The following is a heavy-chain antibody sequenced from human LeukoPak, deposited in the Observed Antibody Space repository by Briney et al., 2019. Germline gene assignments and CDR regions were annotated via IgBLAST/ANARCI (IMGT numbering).Heavy chain of an antibody. D-gene: IGHD5-18*01. CDR2: ISGRGDNT. CDR1: GFTFTSYA. CDR3: AKGLWLPPYFDH. J-gene: IGHJ4*02. Sequence: GGSLRLSCAASGFTFTSYAMGWVHQAPGKGLEWVSFISGRGDNTYYAGSVKGRFTISRDNSKNTLYLQMNSLRAEDTAVYYCAKGLWLPPYFDHWGQGALVTVSS. V-gene: IGHV3-23*01.